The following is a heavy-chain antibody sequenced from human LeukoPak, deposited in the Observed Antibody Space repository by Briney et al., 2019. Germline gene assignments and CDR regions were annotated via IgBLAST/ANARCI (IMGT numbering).Heavy chain of an antibody. CDR1: GFSFSRYE. CDR2: IDTAGDP. Sequence: PGGSLRLSCAASGFSFSRYEMHWVRQAPGKGLEWVSSIDTAGDPYYSASVEGRFTISREDATNSFFLQMHSLRAGDTGVYFCARGKYYFDSINYFDPWGQGTLVTASS. CDR3: ARGKYYFDSINYFDP. D-gene: IGHD3-22*01. V-gene: IGHV3-13*05. J-gene: IGHJ5*02.